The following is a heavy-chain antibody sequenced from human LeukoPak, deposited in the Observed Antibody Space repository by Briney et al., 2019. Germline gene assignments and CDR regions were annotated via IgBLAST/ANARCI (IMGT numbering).Heavy chain of an antibody. Sequence: SETLSLTCTVSAGSISSSSYYWGWIRQPPGKGLEWIGSIYYSGSTYYNPSLKSRVTISVDTSKNQFSLKLSSVTAADTAVYYCASRRGEQQLLEDYWGQGTLVTVSS. V-gene: IGHV4-39*01. CDR2: IYYSGST. J-gene: IGHJ4*02. CDR1: AGSISSSSYY. CDR3: ASRRGEQQLLEDY. D-gene: IGHD6-13*01.